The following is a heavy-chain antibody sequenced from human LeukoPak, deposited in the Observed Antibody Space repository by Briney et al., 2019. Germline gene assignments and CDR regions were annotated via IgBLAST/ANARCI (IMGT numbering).Heavy chain of an antibody. J-gene: IGHJ5*02. D-gene: IGHD4-17*01. CDR3: ARHTLYGDAGLFWFDP. CDR2: IYYSGST. V-gene: IGHV4-59*08. CDR1: GGSISSYY. Sequence: SETLSLTCTVSGGSISSYYWSWIRQPPGKGLEWIGYIYYSGSTNYNPSLKSRVTISVDTSKNQFSLKLSSVTAADTAVYYCARHTLYGDAGLFWFDPWGQGTLVTVSS.